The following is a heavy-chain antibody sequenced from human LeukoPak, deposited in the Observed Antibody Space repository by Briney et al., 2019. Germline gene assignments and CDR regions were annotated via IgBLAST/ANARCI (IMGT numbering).Heavy chain of an antibody. D-gene: IGHD2-8*01. V-gene: IGHV1-8*01. CDR1: EYTFITYD. Sequence: GASVKVSCKAFEYTFITYDIIWVRQAAGQGPEWMGWLNPQSGNTGFKTKFQGRVTLTMHNSISTAYMELRSLRFGDTAVYYCARGPWFRSLPGYCADGVCNPGYWGQGTLVTVSS. CDR3: ARGPWFRSLPGYCADGVCNPGY. CDR2: LNPQSGNT. J-gene: IGHJ4*02.